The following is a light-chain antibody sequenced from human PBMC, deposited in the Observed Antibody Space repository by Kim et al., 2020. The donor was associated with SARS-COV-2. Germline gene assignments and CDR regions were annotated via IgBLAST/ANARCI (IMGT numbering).Light chain of an antibody. V-gene: IGKV1-5*03. CDR2: LAS. J-gene: IGKJ2*01. CDR3: QHYSRFPYT. CDR1: QMIDTW. Sequence: SASIGDRVTITGRASQMIDTWLAWYQQKPEKAPKLLIYLASTLGNGVPPRFSGSGSGAEFTLTINSLQPDDFATYYCQHYSRFPYTFGQGTKLEI.